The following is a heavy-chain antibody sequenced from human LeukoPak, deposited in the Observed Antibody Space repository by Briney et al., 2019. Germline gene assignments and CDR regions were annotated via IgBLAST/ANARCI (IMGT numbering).Heavy chain of an antibody. Sequence: SETLSLTCAVYGGSFSGYYWSWIRQPPGKGLEWIGEINHSGSTNYNPSLKSRVTISVDTSKNQFSLKLSSVTAADTAVYYCASLSIGAFDIWGQGTMVTVSS. CDR3: ASLSIGAFDI. V-gene: IGHV4-34*01. CDR1: GGSFSGYY. J-gene: IGHJ3*02. D-gene: IGHD2/OR15-2a*01. CDR2: INHSGST.